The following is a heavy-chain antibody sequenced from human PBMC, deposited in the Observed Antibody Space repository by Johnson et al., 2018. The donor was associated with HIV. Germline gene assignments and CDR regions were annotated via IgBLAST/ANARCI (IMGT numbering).Heavy chain of an antibody. CDR1: GFVVSSNY. V-gene: IGHV3-66*02. D-gene: IGHD1-26*01. CDR2: IYSGGYT. J-gene: IGHJ3*02. CDR3: AKDLPRIRIPTKDDAFDI. Sequence: VQLVESGGGLVQTGGSLRLSCAASGFVVSSNYMSWVRPAPGKGLEWVSVIYSGGYTYYADSVKGRFTISTDNSKNTLYLQMNRLRAEDTAVYYCAKDLPRIRIPTKDDAFDIWGQGTMVTVSS.